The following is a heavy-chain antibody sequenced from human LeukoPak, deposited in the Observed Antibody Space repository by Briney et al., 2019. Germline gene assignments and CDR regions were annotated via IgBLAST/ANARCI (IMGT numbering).Heavy chain of an antibody. CDR2: IFPGDSDT. CDR3: ATGARGIDAFDI. CDR1: GGTFSSYA. V-gene: IGHV5-51*01. Sequence: ASVKVSCKASGGTFSSYAISWVRQAPGQGLEWMGIIFPGDSDTRYSPSFQGQVTISADKSISTAYLQWSSLKASDTAMYYCATGARGIDAFDIWGQGTMVTVSS. D-gene: IGHD3-16*01. J-gene: IGHJ3*02.